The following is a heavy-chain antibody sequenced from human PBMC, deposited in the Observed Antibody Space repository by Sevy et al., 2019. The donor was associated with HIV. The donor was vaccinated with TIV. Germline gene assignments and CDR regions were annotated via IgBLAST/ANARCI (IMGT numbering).Heavy chain of an antibody. J-gene: IGHJ5*01. CDR2: INPNTSVT. Sequence: ASVKVSCKASGYTFTDFYLHWVRQAPGHGLEWVGYINPNTSVTNYARKFQGRVTVTSDTSITTAYMELSSLASDVTALCNNARGRVIFDSWGQGTLVTVSS. CDR3: ARGRVIFDS. CDR1: GYTFTDFY. V-gene: IGHV1-2*02.